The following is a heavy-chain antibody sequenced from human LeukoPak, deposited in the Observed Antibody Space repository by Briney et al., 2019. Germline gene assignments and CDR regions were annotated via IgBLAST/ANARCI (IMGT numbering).Heavy chain of an antibody. J-gene: IGHJ4*02. D-gene: IGHD2-2*01. CDR1: GFTFSSYA. CDR2: ISYDGSNK. CDR3: AREEDCSSTSCYDY. Sequence: GGSLRLSCAASGFTFSSYAMHWVRQAPGKGLEWVAVISYDGSNKYYADSVKGRFTISRDNSKNTLYLQMNSLRAEDTAVYYCAREEDCSSTSCYDYWGQGTLVTVSS. V-gene: IGHV3-30-3*01.